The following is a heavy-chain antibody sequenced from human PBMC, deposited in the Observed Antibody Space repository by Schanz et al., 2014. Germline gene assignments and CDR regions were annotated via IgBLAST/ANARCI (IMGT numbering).Heavy chain of an antibody. CDR1: GYTFTSYG. Sequence: QVQLVQSGAEVKKPGVSVKVSCKASGYTFTSYGITWVRQAPGQGLEWMGWISAYNGHTTYAQKFQGRVTMTTDTSTSTAYMELSSLRSEDTAVYFCARGPSTGAFDIWGQGTMVTVSS. V-gene: IGHV1-18*01. CDR3: ARGPSTGAFDI. CDR2: ISAYNGHT. J-gene: IGHJ3*02.